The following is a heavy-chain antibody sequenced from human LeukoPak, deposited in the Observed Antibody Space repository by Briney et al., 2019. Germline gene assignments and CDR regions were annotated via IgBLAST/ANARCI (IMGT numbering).Heavy chain of an antibody. CDR2: ISHRGST. CDR3: ARGIKRITIFGVVINGNDY. J-gene: IGHJ4*02. D-gene: IGHD3-3*01. CDR1: GGSFSGYH. V-gene: IGHV4-34*01. Sequence: SETLSLTCAVYGGSFSGYHWSWIRQPPGKGLDWIGEISHRGSTNYNPSLKSRVTISVDTSKNQFSLKLSSVTAADTAVYYCARGIKRITIFGVVINGNDYWGQGTLVTVSS.